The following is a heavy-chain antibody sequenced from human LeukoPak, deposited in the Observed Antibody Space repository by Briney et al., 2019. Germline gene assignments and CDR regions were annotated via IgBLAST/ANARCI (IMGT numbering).Heavy chain of an antibody. J-gene: IGHJ4*02. V-gene: IGHV3-48*01. D-gene: IGHD2-15*01. CDR3: AKVTPGPSDY. Sequence: GGSLRLSCAASGFTFSSYSMNWVRQAPGKGLEWDSYISSSSSMIYYADSVKGRFTISRDNAKNSLYLQMNSLRAEDTAVYYCAKVTPGPSDYWGQGTLVTVSS. CDR2: ISSSSSMI. CDR1: GFTFSSYS.